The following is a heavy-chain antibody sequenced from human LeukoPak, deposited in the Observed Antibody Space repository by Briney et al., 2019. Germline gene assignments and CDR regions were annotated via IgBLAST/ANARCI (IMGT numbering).Heavy chain of an antibody. D-gene: IGHD1-26*01. J-gene: IGHJ4*02. CDR2: IYHSGST. CDR3: ATSGSRGN. V-gene: IGHV4-30-2*01. Sequence: PSQTLSLTCTVSGGSISSGGYYWSWIRQPPGKGLEWIGYIYHSGSTYYNPSLKSRVTISVDRSKNQFSLKLSSVTAADTAVYYCATSGSRGNWGKGTLVTVSS. CDR1: GGSISSGGYY.